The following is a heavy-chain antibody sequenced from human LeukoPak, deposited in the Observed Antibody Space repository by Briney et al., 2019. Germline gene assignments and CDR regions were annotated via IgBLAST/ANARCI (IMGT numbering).Heavy chain of an antibody. CDR1: GGSISSGGYY. CDR3: ARGHVIVVVTKRVLYKFDP. J-gene: IGHJ5*02. Sequence: SQTLSLTCTVSGGSISSGGYYWSWIRQHPGKGLEWIGYIYYSGSTYYNPSLKSRVTISVDTSKNQFSLKLSSVTAADTAVYYCARGHVIVVVTKRVLYKFDPWGQGTLVTVSS. D-gene: IGHD3-22*01. CDR2: IYYSGST. V-gene: IGHV4-31*03.